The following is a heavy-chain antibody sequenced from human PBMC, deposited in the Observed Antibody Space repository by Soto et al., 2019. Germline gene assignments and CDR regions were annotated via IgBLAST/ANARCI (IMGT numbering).Heavy chain of an antibody. J-gene: IGHJ6*02. CDR2: IVVGSGNT. D-gene: IGHD1-26*01. Sequence: GASVKVSCKASGFTFTSSAVQWVRQARGQRLEWIGWIVVGSGNTNYAQKFQERVTITRDMSTSTAYMELSSLRSEDTAVYYCAADRTLVGATTWQNYYGMDVWGQGTTVTVSS. CDR3: AADRTLVGATTWQNYYGMDV. V-gene: IGHV1-58*01. CDR1: GFTFTSSA.